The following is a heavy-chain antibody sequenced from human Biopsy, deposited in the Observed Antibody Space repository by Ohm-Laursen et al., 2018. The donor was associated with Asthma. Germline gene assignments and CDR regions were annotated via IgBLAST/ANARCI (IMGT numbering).Heavy chain of an antibody. J-gene: IGHJ3*01. CDR2: INAGDGNT. CDR1: GYTFIHFA. CDR3: ARTYYDFLTGQVNDAFAL. D-gene: IGHD3-9*01. Sequence: ATVKISCKASGYTFIHFAIHWVHQAPGQRLEWMGWINAGDGNTKYSQKFQGRVTITGDTSASTAYMDLRSLRSEDTAMYYCARTYYDFLTGQVNDAFALWGQGTMVTVSS. V-gene: IGHV1-3*01.